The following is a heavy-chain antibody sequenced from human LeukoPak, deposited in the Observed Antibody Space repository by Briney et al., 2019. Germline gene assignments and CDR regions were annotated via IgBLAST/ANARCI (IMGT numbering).Heavy chain of an antibody. CDR2: IYYSGST. D-gene: IGHD6-13*01. V-gene: IGHV4-61*08. CDR3: ARDWKGSSWTPRENWFDP. J-gene: IGHJ5*02. CDR1: GGSISSGDYY. Sequence: ASETLSLTCTVSGGSISSGDYYWSWIRQPPGKGLEWIGYIYYSGSTYYNPSLKSRVTISVDTSKNQFSLKLSSVTAADTAVYYCARDWKGSSWTPRENWFDPWGQGTLVTVSS.